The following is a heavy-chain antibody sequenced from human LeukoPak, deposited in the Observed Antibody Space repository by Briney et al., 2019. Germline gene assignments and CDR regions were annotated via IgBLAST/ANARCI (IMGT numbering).Heavy chain of an antibody. Sequence: GGSLRLSCAASGFTFTTYWMSWVRQAPGKGLEWVANINQGGSEKYFVDSVKGRFTISRDNAKNSLYLQMNSLRVEDTAVYYCAKVAKYYYGSETYYFFEHWGQGTPVTASS. V-gene: IGHV3-7*01. CDR3: AKVAKYYYGSETYYFFEH. CDR1: GFTFTTYW. CDR2: INQGGSEK. D-gene: IGHD3-10*01. J-gene: IGHJ4*02.